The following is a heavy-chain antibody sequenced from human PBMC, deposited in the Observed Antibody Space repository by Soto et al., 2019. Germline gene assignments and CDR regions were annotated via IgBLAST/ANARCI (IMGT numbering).Heavy chain of an antibody. Sequence: ASVKVSCKASGYTFTSYGISWVRQAPGQGLEWMGWISAYNGNTNYAQKLQGRVTMTTDTSTSTAYTELRSLRSDDTAVYYCARIAYCGGDCYSSLDYWGQGTLVTVSS. D-gene: IGHD2-21*02. CDR2: ISAYNGNT. CDR3: ARIAYCGGDCYSSLDY. V-gene: IGHV1-18*04. CDR1: GYTFTSYG. J-gene: IGHJ4*02.